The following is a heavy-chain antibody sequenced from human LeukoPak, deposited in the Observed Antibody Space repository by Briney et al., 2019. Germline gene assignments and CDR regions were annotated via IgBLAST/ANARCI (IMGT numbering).Heavy chain of an antibody. CDR2: INTNTGNP. V-gene: IGHV7-4-1*02. CDR3: AIDPGIVVVPAATRDAFDI. D-gene: IGHD2-2*01. Sequence: ASVKVSCKASGYTFTSYAMNWVRQAPGQGLEWMGWINTNTGNPTYAQGFTGRFVFSLDTSVSTAYLQISSLKAEDTAVYYCAIDPGIVVVPAATRDAFDIWGQGTMVTVSS. J-gene: IGHJ3*02. CDR1: GYTFTSYA.